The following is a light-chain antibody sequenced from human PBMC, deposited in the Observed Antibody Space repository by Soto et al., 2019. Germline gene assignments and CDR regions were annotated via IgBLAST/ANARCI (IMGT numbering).Light chain of an antibody. CDR2: KAS. CDR3: QQYNSYLST. J-gene: IGKJ2*01. Sequence: DIQMTQSPSTLSASVGDRVTITCRASQSISSWLAWYQQKPGKAPKLLIYKASSLESGVPSRFSGSGSGTEFTLTISSLQPDDFATYYCQQYNSYLSTLCQDTKLEIK. V-gene: IGKV1-5*03. CDR1: QSISSW.